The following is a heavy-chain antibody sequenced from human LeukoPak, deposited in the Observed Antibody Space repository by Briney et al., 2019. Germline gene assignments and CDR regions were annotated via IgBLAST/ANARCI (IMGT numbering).Heavy chain of an antibody. V-gene: IGHV1-69*01. J-gene: IGHJ4*02. CDR3: ARGEGREDIVVVPAAMFDY. CDR1: GGTFSSYA. D-gene: IGHD2-2*01. Sequence: SVKVSCKASGGTFSSYAITWVRQAPGQGLEWMGGIIPIFGTAHYAQKFQGRVTITADESTSTAYMELSSLRSEDTAVYYCARGEGREDIVVVPAAMFDYWGQGTLVTVSS. CDR2: IIPIFGTA.